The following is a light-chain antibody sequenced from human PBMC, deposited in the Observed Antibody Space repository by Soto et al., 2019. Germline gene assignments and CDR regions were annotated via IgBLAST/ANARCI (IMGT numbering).Light chain of an antibody. J-gene: IGKJ1*01. CDR2: AAS. CDR1: QTISSW. Sequence: IQMAQSPSTLSGSVGDRVTIACRASQTISSWLAWYQQKPGKAPKLLIYAASSLQSGVPSRFSGSGSGTDFTLTISSLQPEDFATYYCQQSYSTPRTFGQGTKVDIK. CDR3: QQSYSTPRT. V-gene: IGKV1-39*01.